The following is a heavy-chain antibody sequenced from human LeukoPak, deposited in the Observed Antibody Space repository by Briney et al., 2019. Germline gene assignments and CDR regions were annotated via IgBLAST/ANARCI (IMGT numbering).Heavy chain of an antibody. CDR2: IYYSGST. CDR1: GGSISSSSYY. J-gene: IGHJ4*02. V-gene: IGHV4-39*07. CDR3: ARVNMITFDY. D-gene: IGHD3-16*01. Sequence: PSETLSLTCTVSGGSISSSSYYWGWIRQPPGKGLEWIGSIYYSGSTYYNPSLKSRVTISVDTSKNQFSLKLSSVTAVDTAVYYCARVNMITFDYWGQGTLVTVSS.